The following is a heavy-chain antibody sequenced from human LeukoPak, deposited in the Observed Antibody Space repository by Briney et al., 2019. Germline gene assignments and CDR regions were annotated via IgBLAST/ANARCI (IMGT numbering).Heavy chain of an antibody. CDR3: TTGGHVDIAVTYAFDI. CDR2: IKSKTDGGTT. CDR1: GFTFSNAW. D-gene: IGHD5-12*01. J-gene: IGHJ3*02. V-gene: IGHV3-15*01. Sequence: GGSLRLSCAASGFTFSNAWMSWVRQAPGKGLEWVGHIKSKTDGGTTDYAAPVKGRFTISRDDSKNTLYLQMNSLKTEDTAVYYCTTGGHVDIAVTYAFDIWGQGTMVTVSS.